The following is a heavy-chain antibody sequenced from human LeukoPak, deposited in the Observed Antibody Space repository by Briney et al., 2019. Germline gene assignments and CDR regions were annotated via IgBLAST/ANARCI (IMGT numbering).Heavy chain of an antibody. V-gene: IGHV3-48*01. Sequence: GGSLRLSCAASGFTFSSHSMNWVRQAPGRGLEWVAYISSGSSMIYYADSVKGRFTISRDNAQNSLYLQMNSLRAEDTAVYYCARDRGTTSMVRGVQNHWGQGTLVTVSS. CDR2: ISSGSSMI. CDR1: GFTFSSHS. CDR3: ARDRGTTSMVRGVQNH. D-gene: IGHD3-10*01. J-gene: IGHJ4*02.